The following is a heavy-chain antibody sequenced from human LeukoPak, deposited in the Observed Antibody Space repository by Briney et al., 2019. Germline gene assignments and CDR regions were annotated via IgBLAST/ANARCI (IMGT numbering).Heavy chain of an antibody. CDR2: ISSSSSTI. CDR1: GFTFSTYS. V-gene: IGHV3-48*01. J-gene: IGHJ4*02. Sequence: GGSLRLSCAASGFTFSTYSMNWVRQAPGKGLEWVSYISSSSSTILYADSVKGRFTISRDSSKNTLYLQMNRLRAEDAAVYYCAKAPVTTCSGAYCYPFDYWGQGTLVTVSS. D-gene: IGHD2-21*01. CDR3: AKAPVTTCSGAYCYPFDY.